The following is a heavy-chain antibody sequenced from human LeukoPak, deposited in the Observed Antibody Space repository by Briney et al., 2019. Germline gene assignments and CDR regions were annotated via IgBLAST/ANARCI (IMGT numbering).Heavy chain of an antibody. Sequence: ASVKVSCKASGYTFTGYYMHWVRQAPGQGLEWMGWINPNSGGTNYAQKFQGRVTMTRDTSISTAYMELSRLRSEDTAVYYCARGENRIAAAGPGPGDYYYYYMDVWGKGTTVTVSS. D-gene: IGHD6-13*01. J-gene: IGHJ6*03. CDR2: INPNSGGT. V-gene: IGHV1-2*02. CDR3: ARGENRIAAAGPGPGDYYYYYMDV. CDR1: GYTFTGYY.